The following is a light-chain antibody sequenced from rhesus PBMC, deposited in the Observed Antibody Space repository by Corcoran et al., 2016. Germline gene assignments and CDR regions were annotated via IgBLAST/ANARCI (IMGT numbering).Light chain of an antibody. Sequence: DIQMTQSPSSLSASVGDRVTITCRASQGITNDLAWYQQKPGETPNLLIYEASSLQSGTPSRFSGSGSGTDFTLSISSLQSEEFGTYYCQHYYSSPYSFGQGTKVEIK. CDR2: EAS. CDR3: QHYYSSPYS. CDR1: QGITND. V-gene: IGKV1-21*01. J-gene: IGKJ2*01.